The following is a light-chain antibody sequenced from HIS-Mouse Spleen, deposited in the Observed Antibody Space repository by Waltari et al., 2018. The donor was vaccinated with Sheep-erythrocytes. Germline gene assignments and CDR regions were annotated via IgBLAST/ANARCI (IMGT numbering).Light chain of an antibody. J-gene: IGKJ2*01. Sequence: DIQMTQSPSTLSASVGDRVTITCRASQSISSWLAWYQQKPGKVPKLLIYKASSLESGVPSRFSGSGSGTEFTLTISSLQPDDFATYYCQQYNSYSPVYTFGQGTKLEIK. CDR1: QSISSW. V-gene: IGKV1-5*03. CDR2: KAS. CDR3: QQYNSYSPVYT.